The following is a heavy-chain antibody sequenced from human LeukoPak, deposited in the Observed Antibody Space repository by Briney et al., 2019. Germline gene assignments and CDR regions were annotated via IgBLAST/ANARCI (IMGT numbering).Heavy chain of an antibody. CDR1: GGSISSYY. J-gene: IGHJ4*02. Sequence: SETLSLTCTVSGGSISSYYWSWIRQPAGKGLEWIGRIYISGSTNYNPPLKSRVIMSVDTSKNQFSLKLSSVTAADTAVYYCARYRAGYHYFDYWGQGTLVTVSS. V-gene: IGHV4-59*10. CDR2: IYISGST. CDR3: ARYRAGYHYFDY. D-gene: IGHD3-9*01.